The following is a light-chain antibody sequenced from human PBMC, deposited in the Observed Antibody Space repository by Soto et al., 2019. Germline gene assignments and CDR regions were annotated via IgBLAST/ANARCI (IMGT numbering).Light chain of an antibody. V-gene: IGLV2-14*01. CDR2: EVS. Sequence: QSALTQPASVSGSPGQSITISCTGTSSDVGAYNYVSWYQQHPGKAPKLMIFEVSDRPSGVSNRFSGSKSGNSASLTISGRQAEDEGEEYCSSYTSSNTLVFRAGTKLTAL. J-gene: IGLJ2*01. CDR3: SSYTSSNTLV. CDR1: SSDVGAYNY.